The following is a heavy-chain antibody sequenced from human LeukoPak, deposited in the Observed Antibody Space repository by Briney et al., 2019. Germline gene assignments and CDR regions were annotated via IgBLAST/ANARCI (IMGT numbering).Heavy chain of an antibody. J-gene: IGHJ6*02. CDR2: ISGSGGST. D-gene: IGHD3-3*01. Sequence: GGSLRLSCTASGLTFSSYAMTWVRQAPGKGLEWVSAISGSGGSTYYADSVKGRFTISRDNSKNTLYLQMNSLRAEDTAVYYCAKDIRGETYYDFWSGYYTPYGMDVWGQGTTVTVSS. V-gene: IGHV3-23*01. CDR3: AKDIRGETYYDFWSGYYTPYGMDV. CDR1: GLTFSSYA.